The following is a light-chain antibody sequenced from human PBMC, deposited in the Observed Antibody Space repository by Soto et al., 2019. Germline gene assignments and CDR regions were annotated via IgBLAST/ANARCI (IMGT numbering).Light chain of an antibody. J-gene: IGKJ5*01. CDR2: GAS. V-gene: IGKV3-15*01. CDR3: QQYNGWPIT. Sequence: EIVMTQSPATLSVSPGESATLSCRASQSITNNLAWYQQKPGQAPRLLIYGASTRATGFPARFSGSGSGTECTLTISSLQSEDFAVYYCQQYNGWPITFGQGTRLEIK. CDR1: QSITNN.